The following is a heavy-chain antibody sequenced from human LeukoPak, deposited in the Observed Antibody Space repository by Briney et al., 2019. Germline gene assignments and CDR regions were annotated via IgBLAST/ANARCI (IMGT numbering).Heavy chain of an antibody. Sequence: SETLSLTCTVASGTISSSSYYWGWIRQPPGKGLEWIGSIYYSGSTYYNPSLKSRVTISVDTSKNQFSLKLSSVTAADTAVYYCARQLSSLWLGETNLNWFDPWGQGTLVTVSS. J-gene: IGHJ5*02. V-gene: IGHV4-39*01. CDR2: IYYSGST. CDR3: ARQLSSLWLGETNLNWFDP. D-gene: IGHD3-10*01. CDR1: SGTISSSSYY.